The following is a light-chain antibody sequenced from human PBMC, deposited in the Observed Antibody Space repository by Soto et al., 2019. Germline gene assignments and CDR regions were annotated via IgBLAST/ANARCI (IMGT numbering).Light chain of an antibody. CDR1: SSDVGSYNL. CDR2: EVI. CDR3: YSYANSTTSLYI. Sequence: QSVLTQPASVSGSPGQSITISCTGTSSDVGSYNLVSWYQQHPGKAPKLLIYEVIKRPSGVSNRFSGSKSGNTASLTISGLQAEDEADYYCYSYANSTTSLYIFAPGTKLTVL. V-gene: IGLV2-23*02. J-gene: IGLJ1*01.